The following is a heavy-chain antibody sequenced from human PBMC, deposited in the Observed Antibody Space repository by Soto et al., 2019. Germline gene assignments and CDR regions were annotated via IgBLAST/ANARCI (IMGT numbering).Heavy chain of an antibody. CDR2: FDPEDGET. V-gene: IGHV1-24*01. D-gene: IGHD1-20*01. J-gene: IGHJ3*02. Sequence: ASVKVSCKVSGYTLTELSMHWVRQAPGKGLEWMGGFDPEDGETIYAQKFQGRVTMTEDTSTDTAYMELSSLRSEDTAVYYCATDTGRYNWNLGAFDIWGQGAMVTVSS. CDR1: GYTLTELS. CDR3: ATDTGRYNWNLGAFDI.